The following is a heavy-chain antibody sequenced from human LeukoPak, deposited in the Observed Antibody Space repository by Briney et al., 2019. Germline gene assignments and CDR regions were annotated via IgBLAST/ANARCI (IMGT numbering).Heavy chain of an antibody. CDR3: AKDGSSWYRGAFDI. V-gene: IGHV4-34*01. D-gene: IGHD6-13*01. Sequence: SETLSLTCAVYGGSFSGYYWSWIRQPPGKGLEWIGEINHSGSTNYNPSLKSRVTISVDTSKNQFSLKLSSVTAADTAVYYCAKDGSSWYRGAFDIWGQGTMVTVSS. J-gene: IGHJ3*02. CDR2: INHSGST. CDR1: GGSFSGYY.